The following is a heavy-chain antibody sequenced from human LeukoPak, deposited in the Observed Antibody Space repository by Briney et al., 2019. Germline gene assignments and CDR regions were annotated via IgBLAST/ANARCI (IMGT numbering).Heavy chain of an antibody. V-gene: IGHV3-21*01. J-gene: IGHJ6*03. D-gene: IGHD5-18*01. CDR3: ARAQYSYSIQHCYYYMDV. CDR1: GFTFSSYS. Sequence: PGGSLRLSCAASGFTFSSYSMNWVRQAPGKGLEWVSSISSSSSYIYYADSVKGRFTISRDNSKNTLYLQMNSLRAEDTAVYYCARAQYSYSIQHCYYYMDVWGKGTTVSISS. CDR2: ISSSSSYI.